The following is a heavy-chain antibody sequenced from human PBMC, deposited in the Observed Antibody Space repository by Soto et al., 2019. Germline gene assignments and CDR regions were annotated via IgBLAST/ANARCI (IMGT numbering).Heavy chain of an antibody. D-gene: IGHD6-19*01. J-gene: IGHJ4*02. CDR1: GGSVTSGSYY. Sequence: QVQLQESGPGLVTPSETLSLTCTVSGGSVTSGSYYWSWIQQPPGKRLEWIGDIYYSGSTNYSPPPKSRVTISVDTSKNQISRKLSSVTAADTALYYCARDQGIAVAVFDYWGQGTLVTVSS. V-gene: IGHV4-61*01. CDR3: ARDQGIAVAVFDY. CDR2: IYYSGST.